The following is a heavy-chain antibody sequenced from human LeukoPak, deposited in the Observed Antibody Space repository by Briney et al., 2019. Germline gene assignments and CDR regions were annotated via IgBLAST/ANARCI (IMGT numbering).Heavy chain of an antibody. CDR1: GGSFSIPSYF. J-gene: IGHJ3*02. Sequence: PSQTLSLTRTVSGGSFSIPSYFWSWIRQPAGKGLEWIGYILYGGSTNYNPSLKSRVTISVDTSKNQFSLKLSSVTAADTAVYYCARNPASYTYDSFDIWGQGTMVTVSS. D-gene: IGHD2-2*01. CDR2: ILYGGST. V-gene: IGHV4-61*10. CDR3: ARNPASYTYDSFDI.